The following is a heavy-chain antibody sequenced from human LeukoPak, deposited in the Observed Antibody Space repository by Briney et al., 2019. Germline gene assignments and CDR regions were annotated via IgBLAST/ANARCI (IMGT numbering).Heavy chain of an antibody. Sequence: GASVKVSCKASGGTFSSYAISWVRQAPGQGLEWMGGIIPIFGTANYAQKFQGRVTMTRDTSTSTVYMELSSLRSEDTAVYYCAREGYSGSYRAIDYWGQGTLVTVSS. J-gene: IGHJ4*02. CDR1: GGTFSSYA. V-gene: IGHV1-69*05. D-gene: IGHD1-26*01. CDR2: IIPIFGTA. CDR3: AREGYSGSYRAIDY.